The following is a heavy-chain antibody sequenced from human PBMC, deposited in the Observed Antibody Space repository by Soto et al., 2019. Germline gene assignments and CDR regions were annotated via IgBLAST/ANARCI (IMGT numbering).Heavy chain of an antibody. D-gene: IGHD1-1*01. CDR2: IIPIFGTA. CDR1: GGTFSSYA. V-gene: IGHV1-69*12. J-gene: IGHJ4*02. CDR3: ARGGRRDGYNCDY. Sequence: QVQLVQSGAEVKKPGSSVKVSCKASGGTFSSYAISWVRQAPGQGLEWMGGIIPIFGTANYAQKFHGRGTSTADESTSPAYMELSSLSSEDTAVYYCARGGRRDGYNCDYWGQGTLVTVSS.